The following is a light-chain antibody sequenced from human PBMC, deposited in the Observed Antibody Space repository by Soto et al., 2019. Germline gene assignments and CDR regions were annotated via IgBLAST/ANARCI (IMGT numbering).Light chain of an antibody. J-gene: IGKJ5*01. V-gene: IGKV3-11*01. CDR3: QQHSSWPVT. CDR2: DTS. CDR1: QSMSVH. Sequence: EIVLTQSPATLSLSPGERATLSCRASQSMSVHLAWYQHKPGQAPRLLIHDTSNMATGIPARFSGSGSGTDFILSISSLEPEDFAFYYCQQHSSWPVTCGQGTRLEIK.